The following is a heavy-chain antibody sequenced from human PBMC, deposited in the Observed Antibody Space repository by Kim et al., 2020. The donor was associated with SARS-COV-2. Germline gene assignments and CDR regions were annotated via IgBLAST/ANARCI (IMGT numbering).Heavy chain of an antibody. V-gene: IGHV3-23*01. CDR1: GFTFSNSS. J-gene: IGHJ6*03. CDR2: INAGADGT. CDR3: SYRTDSDAFSRFYYYY. Sequence: GGSLRLSCAASGFTFSNSSMSWVRQAPGKGLEWVARINAGADGTSSAYSAPGRVTISIANSETTLSLHLHSLSVANTAASFCSYRTDSDAFSRFYYYY. D-gene: IGHD3-16*01.